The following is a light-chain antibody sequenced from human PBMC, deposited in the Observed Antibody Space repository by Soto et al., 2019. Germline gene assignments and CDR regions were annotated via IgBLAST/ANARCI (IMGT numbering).Light chain of an antibody. Sequence: DVQLTQSPSFLSASVGDRVTITCRASQGISTYLAWYQQKPGIAPKLLISAASTLQSGVPSRFSGSGSGTEFTLTISSLQPDDFATYYCQHYNSYSEAFGQGTKV. CDR1: QGISTY. V-gene: IGKV1-9*01. CDR3: QHYNSYSEA. J-gene: IGKJ1*01. CDR2: AAS.